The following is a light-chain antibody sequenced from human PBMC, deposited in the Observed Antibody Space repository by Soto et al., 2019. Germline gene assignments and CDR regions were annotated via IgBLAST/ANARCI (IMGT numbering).Light chain of an antibody. CDR3: SSYTSRNTLA. V-gene: IGLV2-14*01. Sequence: QSALTQPASVSGSPGQSITISCTGTSSDVGGYNFVSWYQQHPGKAPKLMIYEVTDRPSGFSNRFSGSKSGSTASLTISGLQAEDEADYYCSSYTSRNTLAFGGGTQLTVL. CDR1: SSDVGGYNF. CDR2: EVT. J-gene: IGLJ2*01.